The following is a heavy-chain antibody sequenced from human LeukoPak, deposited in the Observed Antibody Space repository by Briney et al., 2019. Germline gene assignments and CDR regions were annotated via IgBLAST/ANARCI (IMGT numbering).Heavy chain of an antibody. Sequence: GGSLRLSCAASGFTFSDYYMSWIRQAPGKGLEWVSYISRNGNTIYYADSVKGRFTISRDNSKNSLYLQMNSLRAEDTAVYYCARDDLLTVYYNPPDFWGQGTLVTVSS. D-gene: IGHD3-9*01. J-gene: IGHJ4*02. CDR3: ARDDLLTVYYNPPDF. V-gene: IGHV3-11*04. CDR2: ISRNGNTI. CDR1: GFTFSDYY.